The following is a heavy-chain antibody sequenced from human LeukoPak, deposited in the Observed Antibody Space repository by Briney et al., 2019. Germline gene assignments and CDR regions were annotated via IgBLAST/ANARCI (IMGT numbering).Heavy chain of an antibody. CDR2: INHSGST. Sequence: PSETLSLTCAVSGYSISSGYYWGWIRQPPGKGLEWIGEINHSGSTNYNPSLKSRVTISVDTSKNQFSLKLSSVTAADTAVCYCARVDCGGDCYSDDYWGQGTLVTVSS. D-gene: IGHD2-21*02. J-gene: IGHJ4*02. CDR1: GYSISSGYY. CDR3: ARVDCGGDCYSDDY. V-gene: IGHV4-38-2*01.